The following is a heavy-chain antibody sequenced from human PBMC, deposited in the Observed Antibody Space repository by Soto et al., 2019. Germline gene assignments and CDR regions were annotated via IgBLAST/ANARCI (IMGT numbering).Heavy chain of an antibody. CDR2: IKGDEITT. D-gene: IGHD4-17*01. V-gene: IGHV3-74*01. CDR1: GFTFSNYW. CDR3: ARGLYGAYGQDF. Sequence: LRLSCAASGFTFSNYWIHWVRQAPGKGLVWVSRIKGDEITTNYADSVKGRFTISRDNAKNTVFLQMHSLRAEDTALYYCARGLYGAYGQDFWGQGILVTVSS. J-gene: IGHJ4*02.